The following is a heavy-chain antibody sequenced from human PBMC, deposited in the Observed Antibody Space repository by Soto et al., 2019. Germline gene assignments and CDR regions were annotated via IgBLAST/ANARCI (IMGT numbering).Heavy chain of an antibody. D-gene: IGHD2-21*02. CDR3: ATFVVPASRRTDFDF. Sequence: SETLSLTCTVSGGSISTSNYYWGWVRQPPGKGPDWIGNIYYSGTTYYNPSLKSRVTISVDTSKNQFSLKLNSVTAADTAVYYCATFVVPASRRTDFDFWGPGTLVTVSS. J-gene: IGHJ4*02. CDR1: GGSISTSNYY. V-gene: IGHV4-39*01. CDR2: IYYSGTT.